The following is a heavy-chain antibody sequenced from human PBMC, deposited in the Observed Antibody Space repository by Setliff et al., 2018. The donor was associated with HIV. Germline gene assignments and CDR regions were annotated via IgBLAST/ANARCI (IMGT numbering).Heavy chain of an antibody. CDR2: ISGSGGST. Sequence: GGSLRLSCAASGFTFSSYAMSWVRQAPGKGLEWVSAISGSGGSTYHADSVKGRFTISRDNSKNTLYLQMKSLRAEDTAVYYCAKLSHSHDSNGFTVDYWGRGTLVTVSS. CDR1: GFTFSSYA. D-gene: IGHD3-22*01. J-gene: IGHJ4*02. V-gene: IGHV3-23*01. CDR3: AKLSHSHDSNGFTVDY.